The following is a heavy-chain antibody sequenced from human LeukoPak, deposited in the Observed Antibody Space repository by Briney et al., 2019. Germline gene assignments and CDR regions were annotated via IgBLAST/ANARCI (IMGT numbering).Heavy chain of an antibody. Sequence: PGGSLRLSCAASGFTFSSYAMSWVRQAPGKGLEWVSAISGSGGSTYYADSVKGRFTISRDNSKNTLYLQMNSLRAEDTAVYYCAKDGRHFDWLFADYWGQGTLVTVSS. J-gene: IGHJ4*02. CDR1: GFTFSSYA. CDR3: AKDGRHFDWLFADY. V-gene: IGHV3-23*01. CDR2: ISGSGGST. D-gene: IGHD3-9*01.